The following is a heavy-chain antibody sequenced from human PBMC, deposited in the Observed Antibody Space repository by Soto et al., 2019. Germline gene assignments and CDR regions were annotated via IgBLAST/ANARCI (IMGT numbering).Heavy chain of an antibody. CDR3: ARGRGSS. CDR2: VNQDGSET. D-gene: IGHD3-10*01. V-gene: IGHV3-7*01. Sequence: EVQLVQSGGGLVQPGGSLRLSCAASGFTFSNYLMTWVRQAPGKGLEWVATVNQDGSETYYVDSVKGRFTMSRDNAKKSLYLQMVGLRDEVTAVNYCARGRGSSGGHGTAVTVSS. CDR1: GFTFSNYL. J-gene: IGHJ6*02.